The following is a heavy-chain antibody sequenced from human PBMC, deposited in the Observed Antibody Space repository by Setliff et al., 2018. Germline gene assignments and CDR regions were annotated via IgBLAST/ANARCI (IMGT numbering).Heavy chain of an antibody. V-gene: IGHV4-59*08. J-gene: IGHJ6*03. CDR2: IYSSGTT. D-gene: IGHD3-22*01. CDR1: GDSISPYY. Sequence: PSETLSLTCTVSGDSISPYYWNWIRQSPGKGLEWIGYIYSSGTTDYNPSLKSRVTIPLDSSRKQFSLEMTSLSAADTAIYYCARARWSGGYYSGDKYYMDVWGKGTTVTVSS. CDR3: ARARWSGGYYSGDKYYMDV.